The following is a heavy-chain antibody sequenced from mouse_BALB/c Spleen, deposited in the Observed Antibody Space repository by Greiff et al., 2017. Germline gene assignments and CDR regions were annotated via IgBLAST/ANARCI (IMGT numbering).Heavy chain of an antibody. Sequence: QVQLKESGPELVKPGASVKMSCKASGYTFTDYVISWVKQRTGQGLEWIGEIYPGSGSTYYNEKFKGKATLTADKSSNTAYMQLSSLTSEDSAVYFCARGAYYRYDKFAYWGQGTLVTVSA. CDR2: IYPGSGST. CDR1: GYTFTDYV. D-gene: IGHD2-14*01. J-gene: IGHJ3*01. V-gene: IGHV1-77*01. CDR3: ARGAYYRYDKFAY.